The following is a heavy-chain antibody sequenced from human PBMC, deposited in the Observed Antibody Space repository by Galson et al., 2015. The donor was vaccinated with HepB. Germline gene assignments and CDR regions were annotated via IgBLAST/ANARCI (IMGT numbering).Heavy chain of an antibody. CDR3: ARGGVGWMMGPIAIPDV. V-gene: IGHV1-18*01. CDR1: GYTFTSYG. J-gene: IGHJ6*04. CDR2: ISAYNGNT. Sequence: SVKVSCKASGYTFTSYGISWVRQAPGQGLEWMGWISAYNGNTNYAQKLQGRVTMTTDTSTSTAYMELRSLRSDDTAVNYCARGGVGWMMGPIAIPDVWGKGTTVTVSS. D-gene: IGHD2-15*01.